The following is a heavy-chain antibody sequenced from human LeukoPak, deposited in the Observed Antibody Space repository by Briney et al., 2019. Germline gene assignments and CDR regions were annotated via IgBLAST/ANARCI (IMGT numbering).Heavy chain of an antibody. Sequence: AGSLRLSCAASGFTFSTYWMHWVRQAPGKGLVWVSRTDRDGTDTKYADSVKGRFTISRDNADNTLYLQMTSLRAEDTAVYYCARWDNGKLDYWGQGTLVTVSS. CDR2: TDRDGTDT. CDR3: ARWDNGKLDY. J-gene: IGHJ4*02. CDR1: GFTFSTYW. D-gene: IGHD1/OR15-1a*01. V-gene: IGHV3-74*03.